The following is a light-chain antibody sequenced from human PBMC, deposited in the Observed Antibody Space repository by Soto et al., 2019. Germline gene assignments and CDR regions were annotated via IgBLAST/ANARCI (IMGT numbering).Light chain of an antibody. V-gene: IGKV3-15*01. J-gene: IGKJ1*01. Sequence: KLMTQSPGTLSLSPGERATLFCRASQSLSCSLAWYQQKSGQAPRLIIYGTSSRATGVPVRFSGSGSGTDFTLTISSLQSEDFGVYYCQQCDNWPWTFGQGTKVEMK. CDR1: QSLSCS. CDR3: QQCDNWPWT. CDR2: GTS.